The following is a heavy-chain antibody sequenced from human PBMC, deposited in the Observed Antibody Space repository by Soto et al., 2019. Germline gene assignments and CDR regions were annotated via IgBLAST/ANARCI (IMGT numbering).Heavy chain of an antibody. CDR1: GFTFNSYS. D-gene: IGHD2-15*01. Sequence: EVQLVEPGGGLVQPGGSLRLSCAASGFTFNSYSMNWDRQAPGKGLEWVSYISSSSSTIYYADSVKGRFTISRDNAKNSLYLQMNSLRAEDTAVYYCARDLGYCSGGSCGDWGQGTLVTVSS. V-gene: IGHV3-48*01. CDR2: ISSSSSTI. CDR3: ARDLGYCSGGSCGD. J-gene: IGHJ4*02.